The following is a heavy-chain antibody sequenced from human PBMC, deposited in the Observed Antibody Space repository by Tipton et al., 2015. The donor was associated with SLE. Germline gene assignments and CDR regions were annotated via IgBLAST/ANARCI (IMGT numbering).Heavy chain of an antibody. D-gene: IGHD1-26*01. CDR3: ARRATTNSYDY. J-gene: IGHJ4*02. V-gene: IGHV3-66*01. CDR2: LYSGGTT. CDR1: GLTVTDNY. Sequence: QLVQSGGGLVQPGGSLRLSCAASGLTVTDNYMTWVRQAPGKGLEWVSILYSGGTTYYAGSVKGRFTISRDDSKNMLYLQMGSLRDEDMGVYYCARRATTNSYDYWSRGTLVTVSS.